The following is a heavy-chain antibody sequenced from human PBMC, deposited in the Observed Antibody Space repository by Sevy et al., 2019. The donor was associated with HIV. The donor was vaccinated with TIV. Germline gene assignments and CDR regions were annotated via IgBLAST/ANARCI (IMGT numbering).Heavy chain of an antibody. V-gene: IGHV4-59*01. J-gene: IGHJ4*02. CDR2: VYYTGST. CDR1: GGSISSYY. Sequence: SETLSLTCTVSGGSISSYYWSWIRQPPGKGLEWIGYVYYTGSTNYNPSLKSRVTISLDTSKNQFSLKLSSVTAADTAVYYCARGYDILTGYYNDYWGQGTLVTVSS. CDR3: ARGYDILTGYYNDY. D-gene: IGHD3-9*01.